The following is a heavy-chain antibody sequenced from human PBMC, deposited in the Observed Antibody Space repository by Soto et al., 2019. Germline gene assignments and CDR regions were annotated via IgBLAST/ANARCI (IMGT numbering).Heavy chain of an antibody. V-gene: IGHV1-8*01. CDR3: ARGLNHFISTRCYVDYYYGMDV. J-gene: IGHJ6*02. Sequence: QVQLVQSGAEVKKPGASVKVSCKASGYTFTSYDINWVRQATGQGLEWMGWMNPNSGNTGYAQKLGGRVPMTGKLSISTDYMELSSMRSEDTAVYYCARGLNHFISTRCYVDYYYGMDVWGQGPTVTVSS. CDR1: GYTFTSYD. CDR2: MNPNSGNT. D-gene: IGHD2-2*01.